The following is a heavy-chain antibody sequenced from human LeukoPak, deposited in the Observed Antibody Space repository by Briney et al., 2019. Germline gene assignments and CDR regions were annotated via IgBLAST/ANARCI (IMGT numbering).Heavy chain of an antibody. Sequence: PSETLSLTCAVYGGSFSGYYWSWIRQPPGKGLEWIGSIYYSGSTYYNPSLKSRVTISVDTSKNQFSLKLSSVTAADTAVYYCATETMMWGQGTLVTVSS. J-gene: IGHJ4*02. CDR1: GGSFSGYY. CDR3: ATETMM. CDR2: IYYSGST. D-gene: IGHD3-22*01. V-gene: IGHV4-34*01.